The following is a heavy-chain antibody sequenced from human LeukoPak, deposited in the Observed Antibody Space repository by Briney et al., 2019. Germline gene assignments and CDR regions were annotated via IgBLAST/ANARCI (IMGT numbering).Heavy chain of an antibody. CDR2: ISSNGGST. CDR3: VKRRGGVTTYFDY. Sequence: GGSLRLSCSASGFTFSSHAMHWVRQAPGKGLEYVSAISSNGGSTYYADSVKGRFTISRDNSKNTLYLQMSSLRAEDTAVYYCVKRRGGVTTYFDYWGQGTLVTVSS. CDR1: GFTFSSHA. V-gene: IGHV3-64D*06. D-gene: IGHD3-16*01. J-gene: IGHJ4*02.